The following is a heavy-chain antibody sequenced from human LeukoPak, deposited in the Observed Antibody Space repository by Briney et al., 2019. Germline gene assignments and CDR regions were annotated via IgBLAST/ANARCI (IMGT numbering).Heavy chain of an antibody. CDR1: GYTFTGYY. D-gene: IGHD2-2*01. CDR3: ARALYQLLGGFDY. CDR2: INPNSGGT. V-gene: IGHV1-2*02. Sequence: ASVKVSCKASGYTFTGYYMHWVRRAPGQGLEWMGWINPNSGGTNYAQKFQGRVTMTRDTSISTAYMELSRLRSDDTAVYYCARALYQLLGGFDYWGQGTLVTVSS. J-gene: IGHJ4*02.